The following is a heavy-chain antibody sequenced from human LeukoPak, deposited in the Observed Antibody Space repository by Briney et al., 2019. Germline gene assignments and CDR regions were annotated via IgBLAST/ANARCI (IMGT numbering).Heavy chain of an antibody. CDR1: GFTFSSYA. V-gene: IGHV3-23*01. J-gene: IGHJ3*02. D-gene: IGHD3-22*01. Sequence: PGGSLRLSCAASGFTFSSYAMSWVRQAPGKGLEWVSAISGSGGSTYYADSVKGRFTISRDNSKNTLYLQMNSLRAEDTAVYYCAKELLGVVIPQPMYAFDIWGQGTMVTVSS. CDR3: AKELLGVVIPQPMYAFDI. CDR2: ISGSGGST.